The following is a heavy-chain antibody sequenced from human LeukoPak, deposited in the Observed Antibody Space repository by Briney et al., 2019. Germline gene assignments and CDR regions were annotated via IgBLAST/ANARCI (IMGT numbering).Heavy chain of an antibody. CDR1: GFTFSTNA. Sequence: GGSLRLTCAASGFTFSTNAMTWVRQPPGKGLEWFSGISDSGGSTYYADSVKGRFTISRDTSKNTLSLQMTSLRAEDTAIYYCASPGYDILTPLDSWGQGTLVTVSS. CDR3: ASPGYDILTPLDS. CDR2: ISDSGGST. V-gene: IGHV3-23*01. D-gene: IGHD3-9*01. J-gene: IGHJ5*01.